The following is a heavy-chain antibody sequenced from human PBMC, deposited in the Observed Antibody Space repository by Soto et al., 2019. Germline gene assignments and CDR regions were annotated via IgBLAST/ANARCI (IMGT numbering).Heavy chain of an antibody. CDR1: GGSISSGGYY. Sequence: QVQLQESGPGLVKPSQTLSLTCTVSGGSISSGGYYWSWIRQHPGKGLEWIGYIYYSGSTYYNPSLKSRVTISVDTSKNQFSLKLSSVTAADTAVYYCVTTPPTVYGDSNNWFDPWGQGTLVTVSS. D-gene: IGHD4-17*01. CDR3: VTTPPTVYGDSNNWFDP. J-gene: IGHJ5*02. V-gene: IGHV4-31*03. CDR2: IYYSGST.